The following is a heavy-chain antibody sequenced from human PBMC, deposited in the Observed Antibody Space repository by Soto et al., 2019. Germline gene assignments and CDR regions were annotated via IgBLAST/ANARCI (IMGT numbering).Heavy chain of an antibody. J-gene: IGHJ5*02. Sequence: SETXSLXXTVSGGSISXXYXXXXXXPPXXXLEWIGYIYYSGSTNYNPSLKSRVTISVDTSKNQFSLKLSSVTAADTAVYYCARRINYYGSGSYINWFDPWGQGTLVTVSS. CDR2: IYYSGST. V-gene: IGHV4-59*01. D-gene: IGHD3-10*01. CDR3: ARRINYYGSGSYINWFDP. CDR1: GGSISXXY.